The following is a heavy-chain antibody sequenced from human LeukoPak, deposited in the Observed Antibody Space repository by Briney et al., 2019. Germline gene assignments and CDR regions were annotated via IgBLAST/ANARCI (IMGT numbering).Heavy chain of an antibody. CDR1: GFSISTYW. CDR2: IRQDGNEI. J-gene: IGHJ4*01. CDR3: VRVVSGGSQAY. V-gene: IGHV3-7*01. D-gene: IGHD2-8*02. Sequence: PGGSLRLSCVASGFSISTYWMSWVRQAPARGLEWVANIRQDGNEIHYLDSVKGRFTTSRDNAKNSAYLQMNSLRAEDSAIYYCVRVVSGGSQAYWGRGTPVTVSS.